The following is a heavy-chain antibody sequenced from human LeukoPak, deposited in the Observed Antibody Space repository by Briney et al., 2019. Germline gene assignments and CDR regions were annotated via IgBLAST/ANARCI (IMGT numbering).Heavy chain of an antibody. CDR1: GGSFSGYY. Sequence: PSETLSLTCAVYGGSFSGYYWSWIRQPPGKGLEWIGEINHSGSTNYNPPLKSRVTISVDTSKNQFSLKLSSVTAADTAVYYCARGVSSLWFGELLPLYFDYWGQGTLVTVSS. V-gene: IGHV4-34*01. D-gene: IGHD3-10*01. CDR2: INHSGST. J-gene: IGHJ4*02. CDR3: ARGVSSLWFGELLPLYFDY.